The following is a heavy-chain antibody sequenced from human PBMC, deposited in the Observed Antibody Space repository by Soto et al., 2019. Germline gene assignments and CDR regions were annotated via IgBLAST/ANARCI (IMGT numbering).Heavy chain of an antibody. V-gene: IGHV4-61*01. J-gene: IGHJ5*02. CDR3: ARDLVVGAPNWFDP. Sequence: SETLSLTCTVSGGSVSSGSYYWSWIRQPPGKGLEWIGYIYYSGSTNYNPSLKSRVTISVDTSKNQFSLKLSSVTAADTAVYYCARDLVVGAPNWFDPWGQGTLVTVSS. D-gene: IGHD1-26*01. CDR1: GGSVSSGSYY. CDR2: IYYSGST.